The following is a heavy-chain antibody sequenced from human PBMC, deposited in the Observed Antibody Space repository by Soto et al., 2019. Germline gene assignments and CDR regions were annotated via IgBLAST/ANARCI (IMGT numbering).Heavy chain of an antibody. D-gene: IGHD3-3*01. CDR3: AKLTYYDFWSGSRFDP. V-gene: IGHV3-23*01. CDR1: GFTFSSYA. Sequence: GGSLRLSCAASGFTFSSYAMSWVRQAPGKGLEWVSAISGSGGSTYYADSVKGRFTISGDNSKNTLYLQMNSLRAEDTAVYYCAKLTYYDFWSGSRFDPWGQGTLVTVS. J-gene: IGHJ5*02. CDR2: ISGSGGST.